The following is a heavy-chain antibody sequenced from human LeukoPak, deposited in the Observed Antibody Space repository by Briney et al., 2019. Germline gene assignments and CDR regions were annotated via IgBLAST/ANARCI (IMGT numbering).Heavy chain of an antibody. CDR2: IYYSGST. V-gene: IGHV4-39*01. CDR1: GGSISSSSYY. J-gene: IGHJ5*02. Sequence: SETLSLTCTVSGGSISSSSYYWGWIRQPPGKGLEWIGSIYYSGSTYYNPSLKSRVTISVDASKNQFSLKLSSVTAADTAVYYCARHFRIGGLGNIVYDSSGYSQRKLPNWFDPWGQGTLVTVSS. CDR3: ARHFRIGGLGNIVYDSSGYSQRKLPNWFDP. D-gene: IGHD3-22*01.